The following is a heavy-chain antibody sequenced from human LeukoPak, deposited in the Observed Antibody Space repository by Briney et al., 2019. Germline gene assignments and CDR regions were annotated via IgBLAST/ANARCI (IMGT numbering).Heavy chain of an antibody. J-gene: IGHJ4*02. V-gene: IGHV4-59*12. Sequence: SETLSLTCTVSGDSIDSYYWSWIRQPPGKGLEWIGYIYYRGTTSNNPFLKSRVTISVDTSKNQFSLKLTSVTAADTAVYYCARLPRYGGYDHFDYWGQGILVIVSS. D-gene: IGHD5-12*01. CDR2: IYYRGTT. CDR1: GDSIDSYY. CDR3: ARLPRYGGYDHFDY.